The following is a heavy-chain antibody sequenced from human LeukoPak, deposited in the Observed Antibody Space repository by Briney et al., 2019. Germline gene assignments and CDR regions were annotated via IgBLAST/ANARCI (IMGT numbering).Heavy chain of an antibody. D-gene: IGHD3-22*01. V-gene: IGHV3-21*01. CDR2: ITSSSTYI. Sequence: PGGSLRLSCAASGFTFSSYTMNWVRQAPGKGLEWVLSITSSSTYIYYADSVKGRFTISRDNAQNSLYLQMSSLRAEDTAVYYCARHVVGVGFDYWGQGTLVTVSS. J-gene: IGHJ4*02. CDR1: GFTFSSYT. CDR3: ARHVVGVGFDY.